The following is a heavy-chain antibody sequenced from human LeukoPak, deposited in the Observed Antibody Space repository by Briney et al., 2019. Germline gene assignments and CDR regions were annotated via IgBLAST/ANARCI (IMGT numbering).Heavy chain of an antibody. Sequence: GASVKVSCKASGGTFSSYAISWVRQAPGQGLEWRGRIIPILGIANYAQKFQGRATITADKSTSTAYMELSSLRSEDTAVYYCARDRWILTGYQHVYYFDYWGQGTLVTVSS. J-gene: IGHJ4*02. CDR2: IIPILGIA. D-gene: IGHD3-9*01. V-gene: IGHV1-69*04. CDR3: ARDRWILTGYQHVYYFDY. CDR1: GGTFSSYA.